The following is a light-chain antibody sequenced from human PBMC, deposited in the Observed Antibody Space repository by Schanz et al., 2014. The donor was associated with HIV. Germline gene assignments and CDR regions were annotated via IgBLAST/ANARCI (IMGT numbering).Light chain of an antibody. CDR2: GAS. CDR1: QSSSTY. Sequence: EIVLTQSPGTLSLSPGERATLSCRASQSSSTYLAWYQHKPGQAPRLLIYGASTRATGIPDRFRGSGSGTDFTLTISSLQSEDFAVYYCQQRGNWPPITFGQGTRLETK. CDR3: QQRGNWPPIT. J-gene: IGKJ5*01. V-gene: IGKV3D-20*02.